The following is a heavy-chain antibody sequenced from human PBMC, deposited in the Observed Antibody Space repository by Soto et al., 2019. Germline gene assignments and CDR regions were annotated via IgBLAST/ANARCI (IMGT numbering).Heavy chain of an antibody. J-gene: IGHJ6*02. CDR1: RVRVSIYG. CDR2: ISYDGSNK. Sequence: LGICCASCRVRVSIYGVHLVRKAPGKGLEWVAVISYDGSNKYYADSVKGRFTISRDNSKNTLYLQMNSLRAEDTAVYYCAKYQAVTTDITLYGMDVSGQRTTVTVSS. CDR3: AKYQAVTTDITLYGMDV. D-gene: IGHD4-17*01. V-gene: IGHV3-30*18.